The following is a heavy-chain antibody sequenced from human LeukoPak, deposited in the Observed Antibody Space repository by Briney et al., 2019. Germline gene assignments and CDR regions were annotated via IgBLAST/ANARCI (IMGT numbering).Heavy chain of an antibody. D-gene: IGHD3-22*01. CDR2: IYYSGST. V-gene: IGHV4-38-2*02. Sequence: SETLSLTCTVSGYSISSGYYWGWIRQPPGKGLEWIGSIYYSGSTYYNPSLKSRVTISVDTSKNQFSLKLSSVTAADTAVYYCARVDYYDSSGYYYGRYYFDYWGQGTLVTVSS. CDR3: ARVDYYDSSGYYYGRYYFDY. J-gene: IGHJ4*02. CDR1: GYSISSGYY.